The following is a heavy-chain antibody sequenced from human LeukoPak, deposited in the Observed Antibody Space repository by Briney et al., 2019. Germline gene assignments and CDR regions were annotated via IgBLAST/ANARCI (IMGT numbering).Heavy chain of an antibody. J-gene: IGHJ4*02. CDR2: IYYSGST. Sequence: SQTLSLTCTVSGGSISSGGYYWSWIRQHPGKGLEWIGYIYYSGSTYYNPSLKSRVTISVDTSKNQFSLKLSSVTAADTAVYYCAREGVAGYFDYWGQGTLITVSS. D-gene: IGHD6-19*01. CDR1: GGSISSGGYY. CDR3: AREGVAGYFDY. V-gene: IGHV4-31*03.